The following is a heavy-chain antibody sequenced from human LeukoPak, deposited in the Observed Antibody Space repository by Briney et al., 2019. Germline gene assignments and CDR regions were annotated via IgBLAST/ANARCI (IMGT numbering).Heavy chain of an antibody. CDR1: GGSISSGGYY. CDR3: AREVVVVPAENAPDAFDI. V-gene: IGHV4-30-2*01. Sequence: SETLSLTCTVSGGSISSGGYYWSWIRQPPGRGLEWIGYIYHSGSTYYNPSLKSRVTISVDRSKNQFSLKLSSVTAADTAVYYCAREVVVVPAENAPDAFDIWGQGTMVTVSS. CDR2: IYHSGST. D-gene: IGHD2-2*01. J-gene: IGHJ3*02.